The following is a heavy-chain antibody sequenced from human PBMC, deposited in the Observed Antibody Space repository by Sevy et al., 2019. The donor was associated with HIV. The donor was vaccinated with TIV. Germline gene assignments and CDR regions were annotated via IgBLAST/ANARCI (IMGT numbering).Heavy chain of an antibody. Sequence: SETLSLTCTVSGGSITDKKYYWAWIRQPPGKGLEWIGSISDGGSTYYNPSLQSRVTLSVDTCKNQFSLNLSSVTAADTAKYYCARRVAAAGQGNEYFQHWGRGTLVTVSS. J-gene: IGHJ1*01. CDR3: ARRVAAAGQGNEYFQH. CDR1: GGSITDKKYY. V-gene: IGHV4-39*01. D-gene: IGHD6-13*01. CDR2: ISDGGST.